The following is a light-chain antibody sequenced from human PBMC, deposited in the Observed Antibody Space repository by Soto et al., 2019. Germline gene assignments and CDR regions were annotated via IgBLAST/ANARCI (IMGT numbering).Light chain of an antibody. CDR2: GAS. Sequence: EIVMTQSLATLSVSPGERATLSCRASQSVSSNLAWYQQKPGQGPRLLMYGASTRATGIPARFSGSGSGTEFPLTISSLQSEDFAVYYCQQYNNWPPVTFGQGTKVEFK. V-gene: IGKV3-15*01. CDR1: QSVSSN. J-gene: IGKJ1*01. CDR3: QQYNNWPPVT.